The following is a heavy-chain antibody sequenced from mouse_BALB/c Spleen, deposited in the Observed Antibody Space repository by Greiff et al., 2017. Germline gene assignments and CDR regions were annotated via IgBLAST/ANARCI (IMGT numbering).Heavy chain of an antibody. V-gene: IGHV14-1*02. CDR3: AGRFPFAY. Sequence: VQLQQSGAELVRPGALVKLSCKASGFNIKDYYMHWVKQRPEQGLEWIGWIDPENGNTIYDPKFQGKASITADTSSNTAYLQLSSLTSEDTAVYSCAGRFPFAYWGQGTLVTVSA. J-gene: IGHJ3*01. CDR2: IDPENGNT. CDR1: GFNIKDYY.